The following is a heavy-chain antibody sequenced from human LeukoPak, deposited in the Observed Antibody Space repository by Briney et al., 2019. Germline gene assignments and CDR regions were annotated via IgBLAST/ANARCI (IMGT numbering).Heavy chain of an antibody. CDR3: ARVWGSSWKDDAFDV. CDR1: GYTFTGYY. D-gene: IGHD6-13*01. J-gene: IGHJ3*01. CDR2: INPNTGGT. V-gene: IGHV1-2*02. Sequence: ASVKVSCKASGYTFTGYYLHWVRQAPGQGPEWMGWINPNTGGTKNAQKFQGRVTMTRDTSISTAYVELTRLRFDDTAVYYCARVWGSSWKDDAFDVWGQGTMVTVSS.